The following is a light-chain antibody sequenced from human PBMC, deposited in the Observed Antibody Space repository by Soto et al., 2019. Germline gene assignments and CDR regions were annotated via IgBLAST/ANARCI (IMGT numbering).Light chain of an antibody. Sequence: DIQMTQSPATLSGSVGDRVTIPCRASQTISSWLAWYQQKPGKAPKLLIYAASSLQSGVPSRFNGSGSGTDFTLTISSLQPEDFATYYCQQSYSTSWTFGQGTKVDI. V-gene: IGKV1-39*01. CDR3: QQSYSTSWT. J-gene: IGKJ1*01. CDR1: QTISSW. CDR2: AAS.